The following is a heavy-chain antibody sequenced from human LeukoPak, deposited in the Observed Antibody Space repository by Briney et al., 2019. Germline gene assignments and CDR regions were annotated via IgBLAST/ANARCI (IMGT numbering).Heavy chain of an antibody. Sequence: NTGGSLRLSCAASGFTFSTYAMSWVRRTPGKGLEWVSSISSSSSYIYYADSVKGRFTISRDNAKNSLYLQMNSLRAEDTAVYYCASFFGLVAKASGSSNDPNYYYYGMDVWGQGTTVTVSS. CDR2: ISSSSSYI. D-gene: IGHD3-10*01. CDR1: GFTFSTYA. V-gene: IGHV3-21*01. CDR3: ASFFGLVAKASGSSNDPNYYYYGMDV. J-gene: IGHJ6*02.